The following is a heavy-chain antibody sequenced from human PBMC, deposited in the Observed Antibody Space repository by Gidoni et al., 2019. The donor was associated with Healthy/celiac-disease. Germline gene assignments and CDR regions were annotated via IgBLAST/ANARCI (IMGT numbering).Heavy chain of an antibody. Sequence: QVQLQESVPGLVKPSETLSLTCAVSCYSISSGYYWGWVRQPPGKGLEWIGSIYHSGSTYYNPSLKSRVTISVDTSKNQFSLKLSSVTAADTAVYYCARDYGGTRRYGMDVWGQGTTVTVSS. CDR1: CYSISSGYY. CDR3: ARDYGGTRRYGMDV. J-gene: IGHJ6*02. CDR2: IYHSGST. V-gene: IGHV4-38-2*01. D-gene: IGHD4-17*01.